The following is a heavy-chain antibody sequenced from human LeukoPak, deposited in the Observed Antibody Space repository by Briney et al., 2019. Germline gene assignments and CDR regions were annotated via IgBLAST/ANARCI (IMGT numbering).Heavy chain of an antibody. CDR1: GYSFTSYW. V-gene: IGHV5-51*01. CDR2: YPGDSDS. J-gene: IGHJ2*01. CDR3: ARLLANWYFDL. Sequence: GESLKISCKGSGYSFTSYWIGWVRQMPGKGLEWMGIYPGDSDSRYSPSFQGQATISADKSISTTYLQWSSLKASDTAMYYCARLLANWYFDLWGRGTLVTVSS.